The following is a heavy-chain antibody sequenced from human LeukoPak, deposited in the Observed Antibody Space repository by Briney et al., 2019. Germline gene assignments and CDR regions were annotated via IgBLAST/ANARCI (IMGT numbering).Heavy chain of an antibody. CDR2: IYYSGTT. Sequence: SQTLSLTCTVSGGSISIGGYYWSWIRQHPGKGLEWIGYIYYSGTTYYNPSLRSRVAISVDTSKDQFSLKLTSVTAADTGVFYCARMELRYFDWSYHGYNFDYWGQGARVTVSS. V-gene: IGHV4-31*03. J-gene: IGHJ4*02. CDR3: ARMELRYFDWSYHGYNFDY. CDR1: GGSISIGGYY. D-gene: IGHD3-9*01.